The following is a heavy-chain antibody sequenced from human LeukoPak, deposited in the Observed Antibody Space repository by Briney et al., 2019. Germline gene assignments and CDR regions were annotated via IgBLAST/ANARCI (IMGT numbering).Heavy chain of an antibody. CDR2: ISASGSDT. CDR3: VKDLDNYSAFDI. Sequence: GGSLRLSCAASGFTFSSYAMSWVRQAPGKGLEWVSIISASGSDTFYTQSVKGRFGISRDNSKNTLSLHMNTLRAEDTAVYYCVKDLDNYSAFDIWGQGTMVTVSS. V-gene: IGHV3-23*01. CDR1: GFTFSSYA. J-gene: IGHJ3*02. D-gene: IGHD5-24*01.